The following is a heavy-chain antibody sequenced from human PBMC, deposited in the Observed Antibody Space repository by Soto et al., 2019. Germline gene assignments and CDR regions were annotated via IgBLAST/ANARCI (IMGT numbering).Heavy chain of an antibody. J-gene: IGHJ3*02. CDR3: TSWSGFRFNAFDI. CDR2: VRSKANSYAT. V-gene: IGHV3-73*01. CDR1: GVTFSGSA. D-gene: IGHD3-3*01. Sequence: GGSLRLSCAASGVTFSGSAMHWVRQASGKGLEWVGRVRSKANSYATAYAASVKGRFIISRDDSKNTAYLQMNNLKTEDTAVYYCTSWSGFRFNAFDIWGQGTKVTVSS.